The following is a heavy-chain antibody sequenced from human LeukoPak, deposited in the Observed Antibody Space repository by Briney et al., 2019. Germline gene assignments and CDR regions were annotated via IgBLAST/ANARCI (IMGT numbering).Heavy chain of an antibody. CDR2: IYHSGST. V-gene: IGHV4-38-2*01. J-gene: IGHJ4*02. CDR1: GYSIRSGDY. CDR3: ARNRSVTTTPGFDH. D-gene: IGHD4-17*01. Sequence: SETLSLTCAVSGYSIRSGDYWGWIRQSPGKGLEWIGSIYHSGSTHYNPSLKSRVTMSVDTSKNQFSLMLSSVTAADTAVYYCARNRSVTTTPGFDHWGQGTLVTVSS.